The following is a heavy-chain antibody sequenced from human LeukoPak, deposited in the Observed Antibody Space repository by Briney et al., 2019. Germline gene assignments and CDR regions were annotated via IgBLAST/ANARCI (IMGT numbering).Heavy chain of an antibody. Sequence: GGSLRLSCAASGFTFQIYAMSWVRLAPGKGLQWVASMCGTAGCTFCTDSVKGRFTISRDNSKDTLYLQMNDLRADDTAIYYCARDRPNYHEPNGHYYNRDGDHWGQGALVTVSS. CDR1: GFTFQIYA. CDR2: MCGTAGCT. V-gene: IGHV3-23*01. CDR3: ARDRPNYHEPNGHYYNRDGDH. D-gene: IGHD1-14*01. J-gene: IGHJ5*02.